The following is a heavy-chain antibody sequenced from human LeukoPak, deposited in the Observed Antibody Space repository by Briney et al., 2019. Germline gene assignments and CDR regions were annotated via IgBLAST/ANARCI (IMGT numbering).Heavy chain of an antibody. CDR1: GFTFSSYW. CDR2: IKQDGSEK. V-gene: IGHV3-7*01. Sequence: GGSLRLSCAASGFTFSSYWMSWVRQAPGKGLEWVANIKQDGSEKYYVDSVKGRFTISRDNAKNSLYLQMNSLRAEDKAVYYCARAPSSSSWYYYYYYMDVWGKGTTVTVSS. J-gene: IGHJ6*03. CDR3: ARAPSSSSWYYYYYYMDV. D-gene: IGHD6-13*01.